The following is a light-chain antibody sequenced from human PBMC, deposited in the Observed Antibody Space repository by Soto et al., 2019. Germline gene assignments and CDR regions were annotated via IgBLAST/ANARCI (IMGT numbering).Light chain of an antibody. J-gene: IGKJ1*01. CDR3: QQLSDWPRT. V-gene: IGKV3-11*01. CDR2: DAG. Sequence: EIVLTQSPATLSLSPGDSATLSCRASQSVNSHLAWYQQKPGQAPRLLMYDAGNRATDIPARFSGSGFGTAFTLTISSLEPEDFAVYYCQQLSDWPRTFGQGTKVAIK. CDR1: QSVNSH.